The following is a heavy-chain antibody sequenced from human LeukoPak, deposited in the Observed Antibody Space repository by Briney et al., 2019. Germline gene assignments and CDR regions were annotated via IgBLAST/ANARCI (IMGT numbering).Heavy chain of an antibody. J-gene: IGHJ4*02. CDR3: ATDPIYSGYAFRFDY. CDR2: FDPEDGET. D-gene: IGHD5-12*01. Sequence: ASVKVSCKVSGYTLTELSMHWVRQAPGKGLEWMRGFDPEDGETIYAQKFQGRVTMTEDTSTDTAYMELSSLRSEDTAVYYCATDPIYSGYAFRFDYWGQGTLVTVSS. V-gene: IGHV1-24*01. CDR1: GYTLTELS.